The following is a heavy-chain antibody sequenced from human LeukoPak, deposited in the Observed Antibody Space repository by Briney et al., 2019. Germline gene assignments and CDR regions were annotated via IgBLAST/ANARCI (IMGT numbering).Heavy chain of an antibody. J-gene: IGHJ4*02. D-gene: IGHD3-10*01. CDR2: ISSSSSYI. Sequence: GGSLRLSCAASGFTFSSYSMNWVRQAPGKGLEWVSSISSSSSYIYYADSVKGRFTISRDNSKNTLYLQMNSLRAEDTAVYYCAKDHGSGSLNWGQGTLVTVSS. CDR3: AKDHGSGSLN. CDR1: GFTFSSYS. V-gene: IGHV3-21*04.